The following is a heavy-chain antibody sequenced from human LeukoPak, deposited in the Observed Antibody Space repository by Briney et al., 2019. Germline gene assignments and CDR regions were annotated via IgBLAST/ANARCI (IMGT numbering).Heavy chain of an antibody. CDR1: GGSLSSYY. J-gene: IGHJ1*01. Sequence: PWETLSLTCAVSGGSLSSYYWSWIRQPPGAGPEWIGYIYYTGSTNYNPSLKSRVTISLDSSTNQFSLNLNSLTTADTSVYYCVRHYYDSGTAKGYSQPGGQGALVTVSS. CDR2: IYYTGST. D-gene: IGHD3-10*01. V-gene: IGHV4-59*01. CDR3: VRHYYDSGTAKGYSQP.